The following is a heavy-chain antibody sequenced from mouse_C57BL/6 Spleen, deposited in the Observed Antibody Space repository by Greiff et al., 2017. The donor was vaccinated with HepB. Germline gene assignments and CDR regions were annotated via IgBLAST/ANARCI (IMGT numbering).Heavy chain of an antibody. CDR1: GYTFTSYW. J-gene: IGHJ2*01. V-gene: IGHV1-50*01. Sequence: QVQLQQPGAELVKPGASVKLSCKASGYTFTSYWMQWVKQRPGQGLEWIGEIDPSDSYTNYNQKFKGKATLTVDTSSSTAYMQLSSLTSEDSAVYYCARWGGLLRCYFDYWGKGTTLTVSS. CDR3: ARWGGLLRCYFDY. D-gene: IGHD2-3*01. CDR2: IDPSDSYT.